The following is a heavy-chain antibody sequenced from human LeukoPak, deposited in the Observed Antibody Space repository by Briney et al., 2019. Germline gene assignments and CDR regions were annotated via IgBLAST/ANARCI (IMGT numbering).Heavy chain of an antibody. J-gene: IGHJ4*02. CDR1: GGSFSGYY. CDR3: ARSYDYLWGSHLYTPTFDS. Sequence: SETLSLTCAVYGGSFSGYYWSWIRQPPEKGLEWIGEINHSGSTNYNPSLKSRVTMSVDTSRNQFSLRLSSVTAADTAVYYCARSYDYLWGSHLYTPTFDSWGQGTLVTVSS. V-gene: IGHV4-34*01. CDR2: INHSGST. D-gene: IGHD3-16*02.